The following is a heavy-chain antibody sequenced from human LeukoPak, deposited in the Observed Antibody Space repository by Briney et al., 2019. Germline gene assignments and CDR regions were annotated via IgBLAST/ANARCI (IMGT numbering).Heavy chain of an antibody. Sequence: GGSLRLSCAASGFTFSSYAMHWVRQAPGKGLEWVAVISYDGSNKYYADSVKGRFTISGDNAKNSLYLQMNSLRAEDTAVYYCATYNYGSGSYTGFDYWGQGTLVTVSS. J-gene: IGHJ4*02. CDR1: GFTFSSYA. CDR2: ISYDGSNK. V-gene: IGHV3-30-3*01. CDR3: ATYNYGSGSYTGFDY. D-gene: IGHD3-10*01.